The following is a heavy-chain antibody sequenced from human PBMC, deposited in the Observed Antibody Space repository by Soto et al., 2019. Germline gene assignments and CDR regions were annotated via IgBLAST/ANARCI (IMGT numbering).Heavy chain of an antibody. V-gene: IGHV1-2*02. CDR2: IDPRSGGA. Sequence: ASVKVSCKASGYAITAYYIHWVRQAPGQGLEWMGWIDPRSGGAIYAQKFQDRVTMTRDTSISTVYMDLSGLRSDDTALYYCARDDYGIYPYWGQGTLVTVSS. CDR1: GYAITAYY. J-gene: IGHJ4*02. D-gene: IGHD1-26*01. CDR3: ARDDYGIYPY.